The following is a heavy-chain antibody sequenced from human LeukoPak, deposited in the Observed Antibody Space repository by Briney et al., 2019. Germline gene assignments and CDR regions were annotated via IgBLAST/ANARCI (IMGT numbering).Heavy chain of an antibody. V-gene: IGHV3-30*18. CDR1: GFTFSSYW. CDR2: ISYDESSK. CDR3: AKQREGISWSPDY. Sequence: GGSLRLSCAASGFTFSSYWMSWVRQAPGKGLEWVAVISYDESSKYYVDSVKGRFTISKDNSKNTLYLQMNSLRAEDTAVYYCAKQREGISWSPDYWGQGTLVTVSS. J-gene: IGHJ4*02. D-gene: IGHD6-13*01.